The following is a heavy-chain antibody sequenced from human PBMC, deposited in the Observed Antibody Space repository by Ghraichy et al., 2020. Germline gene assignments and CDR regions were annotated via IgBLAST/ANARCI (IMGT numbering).Heavy chain of an antibody. CDR3: ATTEGANGPA. J-gene: IGHJ5*02. CDR2: ISSSGSTI. V-gene: IGHV3-48*03. Sequence: GGSLRLSCAASGFTFSSYEMNWVRQAPGKGLEWVSYISSSGSTIYYADSVKGRFTISRDNAKNSLYLQMNSLRAEDTAVYYCATTEGANGPAWGQGTLVTVSS. D-gene: IGHD1-26*01. CDR1: GFTFSSYE.